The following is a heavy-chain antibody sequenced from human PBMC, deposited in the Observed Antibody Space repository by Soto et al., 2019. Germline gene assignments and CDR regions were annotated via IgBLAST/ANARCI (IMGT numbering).Heavy chain of an antibody. CDR1: GGSISSSSYY. CDR2: IYYSGST. Sequence: PSETLSLTCTVSGGSISSSSYYWGWIRQPPGKGLEWIGSIYYSGSTYYNPSLKSRVTISVDTSKNQFSLKLSSVTAADTAVYYCARERSGSYYYWGQGTPVTVSS. CDR3: ARERSGSYYY. D-gene: IGHD1-26*01. J-gene: IGHJ4*02. V-gene: IGHV4-39*02.